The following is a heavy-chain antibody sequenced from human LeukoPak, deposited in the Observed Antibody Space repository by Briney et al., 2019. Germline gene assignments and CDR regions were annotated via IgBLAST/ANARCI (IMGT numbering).Heavy chain of an antibody. CDR3: ASAEFGYFGSNTWRY. D-gene: IGHD3-9*01. V-gene: IGHV4-59*01. J-gene: IGHJ4*02. Sequence: SETLSLTCTVSGGSISSYYWSWIRQPPGKGLEWIGYIYYSGSTNYNPSLKSRVTISVDTSKNQFSLKLSSVTAADTAVYCCASAEFGYFGSNTWRYWGQGTLVTVSS. CDR1: GGSISSYY. CDR2: IYYSGST.